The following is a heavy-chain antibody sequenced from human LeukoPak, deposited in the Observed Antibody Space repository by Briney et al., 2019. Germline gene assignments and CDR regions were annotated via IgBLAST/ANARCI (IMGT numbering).Heavy chain of an antibody. V-gene: IGHV3-21*01. CDR2: ISSSSSYI. CDR1: GFTFSSYS. J-gene: IGHJ4*02. CDR3: ARANELLWFGEYRYYFDC. Sequence: GGSLRLSCAASGFTFSSYSMNWVRQAPGKGLEWVSSISSSSSYIYYADSVKGRFTISRDNAKNSLYLQMNSLRAEDTAVYYCARANELLWFGEYRYYFDCWGQGTLVTVSS. D-gene: IGHD3-10*01.